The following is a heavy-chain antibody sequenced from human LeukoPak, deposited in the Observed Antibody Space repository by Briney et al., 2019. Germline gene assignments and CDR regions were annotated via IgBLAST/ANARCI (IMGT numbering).Heavy chain of an antibody. Sequence: SETLSLTCAVYGGSFSNYYWNWIRQSPGEGLEWIGEINHSGSTTYNPSLRSRVTISGDTSRNQFSLRLNSVTAADTAVYYCARGGVGHYDSSSFCLPLDYWGQGTLVTVSS. CDR1: GGSFSNYY. D-gene: IGHD3-22*01. CDR2: INHSGST. V-gene: IGHV4-34*01. CDR3: ARGGVGHYDSSSFCLPLDY. J-gene: IGHJ4*02.